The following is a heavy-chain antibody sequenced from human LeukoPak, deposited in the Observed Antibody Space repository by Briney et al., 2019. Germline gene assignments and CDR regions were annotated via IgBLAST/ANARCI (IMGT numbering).Heavy chain of an antibody. CDR1: GGSFSGYY. Sequence: SETLSLTCAVYGGSFSGYYWSWIRQPPGKGLEWIGEINHSGSTNYNPSLKSRVTISVDTSKNQFSLKLSSVTAADTAVYYCARDLGPNCSSTSCYLNWFDPWGQGTLVTVSS. J-gene: IGHJ5*02. D-gene: IGHD2-2*01. CDR3: ARDLGPNCSSTSCYLNWFDP. CDR2: INHSGST. V-gene: IGHV4-34*01.